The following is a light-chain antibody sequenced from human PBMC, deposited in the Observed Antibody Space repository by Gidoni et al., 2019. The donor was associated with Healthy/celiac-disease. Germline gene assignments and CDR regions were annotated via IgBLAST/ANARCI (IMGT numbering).Light chain of an antibody. CDR2: GAS. Sequence: EFVLPQSPGTLSLSPGERATLSCRASQSVSSSYLAWYQQTPGQAPRRRIYGASSRATGIPDRFSGSGSGTDLTLTISRLEPEDFAVYYCQQYGSSRYTFGQGTKLEIK. J-gene: IGKJ2*01. CDR3: QQYGSSRYT. V-gene: IGKV3-20*01. CDR1: QSVSSSY.